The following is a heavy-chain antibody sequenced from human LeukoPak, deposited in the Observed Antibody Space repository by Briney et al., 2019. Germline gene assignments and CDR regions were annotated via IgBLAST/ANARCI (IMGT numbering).Heavy chain of an antibody. D-gene: IGHD2-2*01. CDR1: GFTFSSYA. CDR2: ISYDGSNK. V-gene: IGHV3-30-3*01. J-gene: IGHJ6*02. Sequence: GRSLRLAWAPSGFTFSSYAMHWVRQAPGKGLGWEAVISYDGSNKYYADSVKGRFTISRDNSKNTLYMQMNSLRAEDTAVYYCARNDRYQLLRGVKIRFDYYYYGMDVWGQGTTVTVSS. CDR3: ARNDRYQLLRGVKIRFDYYYYGMDV.